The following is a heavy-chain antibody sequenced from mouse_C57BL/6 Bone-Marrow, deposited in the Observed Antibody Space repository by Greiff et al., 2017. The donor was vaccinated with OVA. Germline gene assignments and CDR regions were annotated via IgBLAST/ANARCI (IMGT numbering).Heavy chain of an antibody. J-gene: IGHJ2*01. Sequence: VKLQQSGAELARPGASVKMSCKASGYTFTSYTMHWVKPRPGQGLEWIGYINPSSGYTKYNQKFKDKATLTADKSSSTAYMQLSSLTSEDSAVYYCARCLITTVVGDYWGQGTTLTVSS. CDR3: ARCLITTVVGDY. CDR1: GYTFTSYT. D-gene: IGHD1-1*01. V-gene: IGHV1-4*01. CDR2: INPSSGYT.